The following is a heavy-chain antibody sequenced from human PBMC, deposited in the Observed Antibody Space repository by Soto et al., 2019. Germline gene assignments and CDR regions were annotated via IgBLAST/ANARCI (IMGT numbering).Heavy chain of an antibody. Sequence: EVQLVVSGGLVVRPGGSLRLSCAGSGFTFDDHTMHWVRQAPGKGLEWVSLITWDAGSAFYADSVRGRFTISRDNSKNTLYLQMNSLRAEDTAVYYCASLRELLESGDYYGMDVWGQGTTVTVSS. CDR3: ASLRELLESGDYYGMDV. V-gene: IGHV3-43D*04. CDR1: GFTFDDHT. J-gene: IGHJ6*02. D-gene: IGHD1-26*01. CDR2: ITWDAGSA.